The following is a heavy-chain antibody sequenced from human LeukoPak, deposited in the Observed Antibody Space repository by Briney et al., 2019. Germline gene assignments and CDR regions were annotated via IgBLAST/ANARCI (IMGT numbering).Heavy chain of an antibody. CDR2: ISYDGSNK. CDR3: AKDNSLSSGWYTYYYYGMDV. V-gene: IGHV3-30*18. Sequence: GRSLRLSCAASGFTFSSYGMHWVRQAPGKGLEWVAVISYDGSNKYYADSVKGRFTISRDNSKNTLYLQMNSLRAEDTAVYYCAKDNSLSSGWYTYYYYGMDVWGQGTTVTVSS. J-gene: IGHJ6*02. D-gene: IGHD6-19*01. CDR1: GFTFSSYG.